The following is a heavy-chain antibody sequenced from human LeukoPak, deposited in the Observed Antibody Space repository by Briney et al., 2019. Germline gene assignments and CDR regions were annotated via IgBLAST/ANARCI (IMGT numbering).Heavy chain of an antibody. CDR1: GFTLNEYA. J-gene: IGHJ6*03. Sequence: GRSLRLSCAGFGFTLNEYAMHWVRQAPGKGLEWVSGISWDSGSIGYADSVKGRFTISRNNARNSVYLQMDSLRSDDTAVYYCARGGVEVGATYYYYYYYMDVWGKGITVTVSS. CDR3: ARGGVEVGATYYYYYYYMDV. D-gene: IGHD1-26*01. CDR2: ISWDSGSI. V-gene: IGHV3-9*01.